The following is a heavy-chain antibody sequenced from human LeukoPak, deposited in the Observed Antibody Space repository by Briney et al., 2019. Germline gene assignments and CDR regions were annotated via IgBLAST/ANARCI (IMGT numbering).Heavy chain of an antibody. D-gene: IGHD2-8*01. V-gene: IGHV3-20*01. CDR3: ARDGYCTNGVCYVHDY. J-gene: IGHJ4*02. CDR2: IDWNGGST. Sequence: GSLRLSCAASGFTFDDYGMSWVRQAPGKGLEWVSGIDWNGGSTGYADSVKGRFTISRDNAKNSLYLQMNSLRAEDTALYHCARDGYCTNGVCYVHDYWGQGTLVTVSS. CDR1: GFTFDDYG.